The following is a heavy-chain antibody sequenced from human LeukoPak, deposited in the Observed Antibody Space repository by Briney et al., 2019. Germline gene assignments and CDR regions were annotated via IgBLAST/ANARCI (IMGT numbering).Heavy chain of an antibody. Sequence: GGSLRLSCAASGFTFSDYYMSWIRQAPEKGLEWVSYISSSGSTIYYADSVKGRFTISRDNAKNSLYLQMNSLRAEDTAVYYCARSDRSYTSSYEFDPWGQGTLVTVSS. CDR3: ARSDRSYTSSYEFDP. J-gene: IGHJ5*02. D-gene: IGHD2-2*01. CDR2: ISSSGSTI. V-gene: IGHV3-11*04. CDR1: GFTFSDYY.